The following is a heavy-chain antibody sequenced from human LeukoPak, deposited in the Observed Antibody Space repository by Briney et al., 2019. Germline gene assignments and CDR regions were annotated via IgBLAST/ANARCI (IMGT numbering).Heavy chain of an antibody. CDR2: ISGSGGST. J-gene: IGHJ4*02. CDR1: GFTFSSYA. Sequence: GGSLRLSCAASGFTFSSYAMGWVRQAPGRGLEWVSAISGSGGSTYYADSVKGRFTISRDNSKNTLYLQMNSLRAEDTAVYYCAKGPFWSGYYTLDYWGQGTLVTVTS. CDR3: AKGPFWSGYYTLDY. D-gene: IGHD3-3*01. V-gene: IGHV3-23*01.